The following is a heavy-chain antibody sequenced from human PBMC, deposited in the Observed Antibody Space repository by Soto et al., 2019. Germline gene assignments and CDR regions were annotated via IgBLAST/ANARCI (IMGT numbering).Heavy chain of an antibody. CDR2: ISWNSGTI. CDR1: GFSFDDYA. Sequence: GGSLRLSCAASGFSFDDYAMHWVRQAPGKGLEWVTGISWNSGTIGYADSVKGRFTISRDNAKNSLYLQMNSLRAEDTAVYYCASRPSDVKYYGVFDYWGQGAVVTVSS. V-gene: IGHV3-9*01. J-gene: IGHJ4*02. CDR3: ASRPSDVKYYGVFDY. D-gene: IGHD3-3*01.